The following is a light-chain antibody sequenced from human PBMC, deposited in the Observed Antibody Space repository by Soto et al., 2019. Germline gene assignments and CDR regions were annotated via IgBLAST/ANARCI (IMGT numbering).Light chain of an antibody. V-gene: IGKV1-12*01. CDR3: QQANSFPIT. CDR2: AAS. J-gene: IGKJ4*01. CDR1: QTISSW. Sequence: DIQMTQSPSTLSGSVGDRVTITCRASQTISSWLAWYQQKPGKAPKLLIYAASGLPSGVPSRFSGSGSGTEFNLTLSRLQPEDFASYYSQQANSFPITSEGGTNVDIK.